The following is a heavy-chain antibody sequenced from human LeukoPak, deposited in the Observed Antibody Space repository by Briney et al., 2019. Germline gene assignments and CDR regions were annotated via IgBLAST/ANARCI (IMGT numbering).Heavy chain of an antibody. CDR1: GGTFSSYA. J-gene: IGHJ6*02. V-gene: IGHV1-69*13. D-gene: IGHD1-26*01. CDR2: IIPIFGTA. CDR3: ARDQRGGTAPDDYYYGMDV. Sequence: SVKVSCKASGGTFSSYAISWVRQAPGQGLEWMGGIIPIFGTANYAQKFQGRVTITADESTSTAYMELNRLRSEDTAVYYCARDQRGGTAPDDYYYGMDVWGQGTTVTVSS.